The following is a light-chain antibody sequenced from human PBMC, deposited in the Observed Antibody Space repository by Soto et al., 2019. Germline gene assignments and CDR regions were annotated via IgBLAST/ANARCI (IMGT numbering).Light chain of an antibody. CDR1: QSISTY. V-gene: IGKV3-15*01. Sequence: EIQMTQSPSTLSASPGERATISCRASQSISTYLAWYQQKPGQPPNLLIYLASTWQIGVPARFSGSGSGSEFTLTISGLQPEDFAVYYCQQGHNWPLTFGQGTRLEI. CDR2: LAS. CDR3: QQGHNWPLT. J-gene: IGKJ2*01.